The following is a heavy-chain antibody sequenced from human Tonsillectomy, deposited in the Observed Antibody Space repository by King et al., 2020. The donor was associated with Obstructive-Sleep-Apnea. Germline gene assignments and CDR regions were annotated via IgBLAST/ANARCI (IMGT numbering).Heavy chain of an antibody. CDR3: ARFYITMVRGVIIREAFDI. Sequence: VQLQQWGAGLLKPSETLSLTCAVYGGSFSGYYWSWIRQPPGKGLEWIGEINHSGSTNYNPSLKSRVTIAVDTSKNQFSLKLSSVTAADTAVYYCARFYITMVRGVIIREAFDIWGQGTMVTVSS. J-gene: IGHJ3*02. CDR2: INHSGST. CDR1: GGSFSGYY. D-gene: IGHD3-10*01. V-gene: IGHV4-34*01.